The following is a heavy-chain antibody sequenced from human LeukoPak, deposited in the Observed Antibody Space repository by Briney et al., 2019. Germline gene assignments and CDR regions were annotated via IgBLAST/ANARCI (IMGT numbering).Heavy chain of an antibody. CDR2: INSDGSST. CDR3: ARASRYYGGNPLDY. V-gene: IGHV3-74*01. D-gene: IGHD4-23*01. Sequence: GGSLRLSCAASGFTFSSYWMHWVRQAPGKGLVWVSRINSDGSSTSYADSVKGRFTISRDNAKNTLYLQMNSLRAEVTAVYYCARASRYYGGNPLDYWGQGTLVTVSS. J-gene: IGHJ4*02. CDR1: GFTFSSYW.